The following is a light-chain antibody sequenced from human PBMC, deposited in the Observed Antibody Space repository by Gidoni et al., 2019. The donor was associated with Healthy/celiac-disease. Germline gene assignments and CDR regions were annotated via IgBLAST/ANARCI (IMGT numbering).Light chain of an antibody. CDR1: QDISNY. J-gene: IGKJ4*01. CDR2: DAS. Sequence: DIKMTQSPSSLSASVGDRVTITCQARQDISNYLNWYQQKPGKAPKLLMYDASNLETGVPSRFSGSGSGTDFTFTISSLQPEDIATYYCQQYDNPPLTFGEGTKVEIK. V-gene: IGKV1-33*01. CDR3: QQYDNPPLT.